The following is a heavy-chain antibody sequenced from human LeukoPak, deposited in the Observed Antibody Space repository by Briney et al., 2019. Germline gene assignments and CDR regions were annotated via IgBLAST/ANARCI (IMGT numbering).Heavy chain of an antibody. CDR2: ISRTSSDI. Sequence: GGSLRLSCAASGFTFSHYSMDWVRRAPGKGLEWVSSISRTSSDIYYADSVKGRFTISRDNAKNSLYLQMNSLRAEDTAVYYCARGVPDDYWGQGTLVTVSS. CDR1: GFTFSHYS. D-gene: IGHD1-14*01. CDR3: ARGVPDDY. J-gene: IGHJ4*02. V-gene: IGHV3-21*01.